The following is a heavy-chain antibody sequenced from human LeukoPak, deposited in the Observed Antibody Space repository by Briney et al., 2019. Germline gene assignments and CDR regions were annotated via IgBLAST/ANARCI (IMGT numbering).Heavy chain of an antibody. CDR1: GFTFSSYW. J-gene: IGHJ4*02. CDR3: ARDWAPSPGGTAMVGY. V-gene: IGHV3-7*01. CDR2: IKQDGSEK. D-gene: IGHD5-18*01. Sequence: GGSLRLSCAASGFTFSSYWMSWVRQAPGKGLEWVANIKQDGSEKYYVDSVKGRFTISRDNAKNSLYLQMNSLRAGDTAVYYCARDWAPSPGGTAMVGYWGQGTLVTVSS.